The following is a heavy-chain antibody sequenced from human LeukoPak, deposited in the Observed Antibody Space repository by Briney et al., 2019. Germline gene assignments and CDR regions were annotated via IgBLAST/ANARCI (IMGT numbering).Heavy chain of an antibody. CDR2: ISGSGGST. D-gene: IGHD6-25*01. Sequence: PGGSLRLSCAASGFTFSSYAMSWVRQAPGEGLEWVSAISGSGGSTYYADSVKGRFTISRDNSKNTLYLQMNSLRAEDTAVYYCANYNEYSGGWVMGLVPGYCYYAMDVWGPGSTVTDPS. V-gene: IGHV3-23*01. CDR3: ANYNEYSGGWVMGLVPGYCYYAMDV. CDR1: GFTFSSYA. J-gene: IGHJ6*02.